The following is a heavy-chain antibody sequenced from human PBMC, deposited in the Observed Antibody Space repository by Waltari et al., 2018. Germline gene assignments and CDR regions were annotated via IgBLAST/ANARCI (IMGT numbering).Heavy chain of an antibody. Sequence: QVQLQESGPGLVKPSETLSLTCTVSGGSISSYYWSWIRQPPGKGLEWIGYIYYSGSTNYNPSRRSRVTISVDTSKNQFSRKLSSVTAADTAVYYCAREAGNPYYYYYMDVWGKGTTVTVSS. CDR2: IYYSGST. V-gene: IGHV4-59*01. CDR1: GGSISSYY. D-gene: IGHD4-4*01. J-gene: IGHJ6*03. CDR3: AREAGNPYYYYYMDV.